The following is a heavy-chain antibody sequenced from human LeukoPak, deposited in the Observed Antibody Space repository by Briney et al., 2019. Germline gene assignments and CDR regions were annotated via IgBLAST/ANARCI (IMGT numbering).Heavy chain of an antibody. CDR3: ARDSRLGATIRLFDY. J-gene: IGHJ4*02. D-gene: IGHD1-26*01. Sequence: GGSLRLSCAASGFTFDDYGMSWVRQAPGKGLEWVSGINWNGGSTGYADSVKGRFTISRDNAKNSLYLQMNSLRAEDTALYHCARDSRLGATIRLFDYWGQGTLVTVSS. V-gene: IGHV3-20*01. CDR1: GFTFDDYG. CDR2: INWNGGST.